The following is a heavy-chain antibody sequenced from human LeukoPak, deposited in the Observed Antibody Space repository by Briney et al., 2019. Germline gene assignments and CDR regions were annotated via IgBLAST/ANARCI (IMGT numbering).Heavy chain of an antibody. CDR3: ARGGELLNY. J-gene: IGHJ4*02. CDR2: IYTSGST. D-gene: IGHD1-7*01. CDR1: GVSVSSGDYY. V-gene: IGHV4-61*02. Sequence: SETLSLTCTVSGVSVSSGDYYWTWIRQPAGKGLEWIGRIYTSGSTSYSPSLKSRVTISLDTSKNQFSLRLSSVTAADTAVYYCARGGELLNYLGQGTLVTVSS.